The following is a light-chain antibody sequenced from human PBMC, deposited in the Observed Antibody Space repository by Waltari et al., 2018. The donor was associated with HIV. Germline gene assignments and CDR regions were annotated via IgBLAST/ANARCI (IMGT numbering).Light chain of an antibody. V-gene: IGLV3-25*03. CDR1: ALANQY. J-gene: IGLJ2*01. CDR2: KDS. CDR3: QSADSSGTYLVI. Sequence: SYELTQPPSVSVSPGQTARITCPGDALANQYAFWYQRKPGQAPVLVKYKDSERSSGIPERFSGSSSGTTVTLTISGVQAEDEADYYCQSADSSGTYLVIFGGGTKLTVL.